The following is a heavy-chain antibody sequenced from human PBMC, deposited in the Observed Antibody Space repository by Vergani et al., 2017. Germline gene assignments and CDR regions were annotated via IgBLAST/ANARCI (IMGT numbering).Heavy chain of an antibody. D-gene: IGHD3-3*01. Sequence: EVQLVESRGGLVQPGGSLRLSCAASGFTFDDYAMHWVRQAPGKGLEWVSGISWNSGSIGYADSVKGRFTISRDNAKNSLYLQMNSLRAEDTAVYYCASRVTIPDYMDVWGKGTTVTVSS. J-gene: IGHJ6*03. V-gene: IGHV3-9*01. CDR3: ASRVTIPDYMDV. CDR1: GFTFDDYA. CDR2: ISWNSGSI.